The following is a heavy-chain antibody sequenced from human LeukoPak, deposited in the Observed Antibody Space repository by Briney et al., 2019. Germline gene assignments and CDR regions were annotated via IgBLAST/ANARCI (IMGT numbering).Heavy chain of an antibody. CDR3: ARVPGLLWFGEFGFDP. V-gene: IGHV1-18*01. CDR1: GYTFTSYG. D-gene: IGHD3-10*01. J-gene: IGHJ5*02. CDR2: ISAYNGNT. Sequence: ASVKVSCKASGYTFTSYGISWVRQAPGQGLEWMGWISAYNGNTNYAQKLQGRVTMTTDTSTSTAYMELRSLRPDDTAVYYCARVPGLLWFGEFGFDPWGQGTLVTVSS.